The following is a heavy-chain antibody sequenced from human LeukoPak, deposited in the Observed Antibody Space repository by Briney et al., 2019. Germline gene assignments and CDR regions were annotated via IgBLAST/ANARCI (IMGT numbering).Heavy chain of an antibody. CDR3: ARVATVARGTGGGYWFDP. D-gene: IGHD4-17*01. CDR2: ISSSGSTI. CDR1: GFTFSDYY. V-gene: IGHV3-11*01. J-gene: IGHJ5*02. Sequence: GGSLRLSCAASGFTFSDYYMSWIRQAPGKGLEWVSYISSSGSTIYYADSVKGRFTIPRDNANNSLYLQLNSLRADDTAVYYCARVATVARGTGGGYWFDPWGQGTLVTVSS.